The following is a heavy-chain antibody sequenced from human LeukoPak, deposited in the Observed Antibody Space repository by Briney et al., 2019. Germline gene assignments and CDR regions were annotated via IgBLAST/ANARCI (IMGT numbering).Heavy chain of an antibody. Sequence: GESLKISCKGSGYIFTDYWITWVRQMPGKGLEWMGRIDPRDSYTNYSPSLQGHVTISADKSITTAYLQWSSLKASDTAMYYYARQWETGRDIYGYWGQGTLVTVSS. CDR1: GYIFTDYW. D-gene: IGHD1-26*01. CDR2: IDPRDSYT. V-gene: IGHV5-10-1*01. J-gene: IGHJ4*02. CDR3: ARQWETGRDIYGY.